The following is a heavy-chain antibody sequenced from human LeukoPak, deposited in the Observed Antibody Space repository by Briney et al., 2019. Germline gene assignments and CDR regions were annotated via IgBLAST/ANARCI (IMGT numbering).Heavy chain of an antibody. CDR3: AKGKGVVPAAIRGGNWFDP. CDR1: GFTFSSYA. V-gene: IGHV3-23*01. CDR2: ISGSGGST. D-gene: IGHD2-2*01. J-gene: IGHJ5*02. Sequence: GGSLRLSCAASGFTFSSYAMSWVPQAPGKGLEWVSAISGSGGSTYYADSVKGRFTISRDNSKNTLYLQMNSLRAEDTAVYYCAKGKGVVPAAIRGGNWFDPWGQGTLVTVSS.